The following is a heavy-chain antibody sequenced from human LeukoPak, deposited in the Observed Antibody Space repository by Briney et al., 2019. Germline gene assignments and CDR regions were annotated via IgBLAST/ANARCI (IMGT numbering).Heavy chain of an antibody. CDR2: IYYSGST. CDR1: GGSISSSSYY. D-gene: IGHD6-13*01. CDR3: ARVKVSRYSSSCWFDP. V-gene: IGHV4-39*07. Sequence: SETLSLTCTVSGGSISSSSYYWGWIRQPPGMGLEWIGSIYYSGSTYYNPSLKSRVTISVDTSKNQFSLKLSSVTAADTAVYYCARVKVSRYSSSCWFDPWGQGTLVTVSS. J-gene: IGHJ5*02.